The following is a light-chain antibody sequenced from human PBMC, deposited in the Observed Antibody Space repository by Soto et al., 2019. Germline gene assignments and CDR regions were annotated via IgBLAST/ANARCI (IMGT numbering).Light chain of an antibody. CDR1: QSVSSSY. J-gene: IGKJ1*01. Sequence: EIVLTQSPGTLSLSPGERANLSCRASQSVSSSYLAWYQQKPGQPPRLLIFDASNRATGIPDRFSGSGSGTEFTLTISSLEPEDFAVYYCQHYGRSPPSWTFGQGTNVEIK. CDR3: QHYGRSPPSWT. CDR2: DAS. V-gene: IGKV3-20*01.